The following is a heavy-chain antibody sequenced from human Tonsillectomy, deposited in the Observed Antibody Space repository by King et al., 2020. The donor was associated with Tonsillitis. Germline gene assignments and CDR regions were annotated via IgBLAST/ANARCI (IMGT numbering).Heavy chain of an antibody. V-gene: IGHV1-18*04. CDR1: GYTFTSYG. CDR3: ARGPPGIAAAGNWGVDY. CDR2: ISAYNGNT. Sequence: HVQLVESGAEVKKPGASVKVSCTASGYTFTSYGISWVRQAPGQGLEWMGWISAYNGNTNYAQKLQGRVTMTTDTSTSTAYMDLRSLRSDDTAVYYCARGPPGIAAAGNWGVDYWGQGTLVTVSS. D-gene: IGHD6-13*01. J-gene: IGHJ4*02.